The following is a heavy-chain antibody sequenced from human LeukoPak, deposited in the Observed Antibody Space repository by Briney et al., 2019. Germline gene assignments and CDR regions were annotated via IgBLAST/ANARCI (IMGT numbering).Heavy chain of an antibody. CDR1: GFTFSSYA. CDR3: AKAGFGELLSYFDY. Sequence: GGSLRLSCAASGFTFSSYAMSWVCQAPGKGLEWVSAISGSGGSTYYADSVKGRFTISRDNSKNTLYLQMNSLRAEDTAVYYCAKAGFGELLSYFDYWGQGTLVTVSS. CDR2: ISGSGGST. V-gene: IGHV3-23*01. J-gene: IGHJ4*02. D-gene: IGHD3-10*01.